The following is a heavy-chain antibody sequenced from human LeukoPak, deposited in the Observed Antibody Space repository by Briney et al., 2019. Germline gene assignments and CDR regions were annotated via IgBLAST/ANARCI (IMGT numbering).Heavy chain of an antibody. J-gene: IGHJ4*02. V-gene: IGHV4-59*01. CDR1: GGSISSYY. D-gene: IGHD5-18*01. Sequence: PSETLSLTCTVSGGSISSYYWSWIRQPPGQGLEWIGHISYSGSTNYNPSLKSRVTISVDTSKNQFSLKLSSVTAADTAVYYCAREVAGIQLFDYWGQGTLVTGSS. CDR2: ISYSGST. CDR3: AREVAGIQLFDY.